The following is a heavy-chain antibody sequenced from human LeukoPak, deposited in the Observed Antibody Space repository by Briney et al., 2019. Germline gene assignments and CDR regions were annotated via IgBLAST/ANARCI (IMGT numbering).Heavy chain of an antibody. V-gene: IGHV4-61*08. Sequence: SETLSLTCTVSGGSISSGDYYWSWIRQPPGKGLEWIGYIYYSGSTNYNPSLKSRVTISVDTSKNQFSLKLSSVTAADTAVYYCARETDWGDSSGGPLFDYWGQGTLVTVSS. D-gene: IGHD3-22*01. CDR2: IYYSGST. CDR3: ARETDWGDSSGGPLFDY. CDR1: GGSISSGDYY. J-gene: IGHJ4*02.